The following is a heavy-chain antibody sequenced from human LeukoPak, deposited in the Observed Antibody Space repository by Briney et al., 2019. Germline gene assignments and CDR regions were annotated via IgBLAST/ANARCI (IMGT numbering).Heavy chain of an antibody. J-gene: IGHJ4*02. CDR3: ARGLGYCTNGVRYTFDY. CDR2: IYYSGST. D-gene: IGHD2-8*01. V-gene: IGHV4-30-4*08. CDR1: GGSISSGDYY. Sequence: SETLSLTCTVSGGSISSGDYYWSWIRQPPGKGLEWIGYIYYSGSTYYNPSLKSRVTISVDTSKNQFSLKLSSVTAADTAVYYCARGLGYCTNGVRYTFDYWGQGTLVTVSS.